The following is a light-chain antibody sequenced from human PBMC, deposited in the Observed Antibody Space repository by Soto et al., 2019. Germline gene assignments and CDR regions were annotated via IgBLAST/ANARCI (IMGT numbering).Light chain of an antibody. J-gene: IGKJ1*01. CDR1: QSISSN. V-gene: IGKV3-15*01. CDR3: QQYSHWPRT. Sequence: EIVVTQSPATLSLSPGERATLSCRASQSISSNLTWYQQKPGQAPRLLIYDVSTRATGIPARFSGSGSGTDFSLTISSLQSEDFAVYYCQQYSHWPRTFGQGTKVDI. CDR2: DVS.